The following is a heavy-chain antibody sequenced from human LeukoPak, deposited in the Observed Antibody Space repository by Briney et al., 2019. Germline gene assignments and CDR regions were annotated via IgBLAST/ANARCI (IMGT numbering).Heavy chain of an antibody. Sequence: GGSLRLSCAASGFTFSSYWMSWVRQAPGKGPEWVATIRQDGSQKYYVDSVKGRFTISRDNAKNSLYLQMNSLRAEDTAVYYCARESGSVTSEVDFDYWGQGTLVTVSS. D-gene: IGHD4-17*01. CDR1: GFTFSSYW. CDR2: IRQDGSQK. CDR3: ARESGSVTSEVDFDY. J-gene: IGHJ4*02. V-gene: IGHV3-7*01.